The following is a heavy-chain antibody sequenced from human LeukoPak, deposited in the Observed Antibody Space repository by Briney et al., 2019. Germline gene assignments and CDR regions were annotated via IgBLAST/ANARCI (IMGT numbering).Heavy chain of an antibody. CDR2: IYYSVST. D-gene: IGHD3-22*01. Sequence: SETLSLTCTVSGGSISSYYWSWIRQPPGKGLEWIGYIYYSVSTNYNPSLKSRVTMSVDTSKNQFSLKLSSVTAADTAVYYCARDKDYFDSGGAFDIWGQGTMVTVSS. CDR1: GGSISSYY. J-gene: IGHJ3*02. CDR3: ARDKDYFDSGGAFDI. V-gene: IGHV4-59*01.